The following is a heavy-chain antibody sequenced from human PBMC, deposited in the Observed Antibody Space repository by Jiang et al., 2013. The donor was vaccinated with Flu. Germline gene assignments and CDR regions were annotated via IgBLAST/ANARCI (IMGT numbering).Heavy chain of an antibody. CDR2: IYPDDSKT. CDR3: ARQLIGGYGYNPVFDS. V-gene: IGHV5-51*01. CDR1: GYSFRSYW. J-gene: IGHJ4*02. D-gene: IGHD1-14*01. Sequence: VQLVESGAEVRKPGESLKISCEASGYSFRSYWFGWVRQVPGTGLEWIGIIYPDDSKTRYSPSFQGQVTISADKSSSTAYLQWNSLKASDTAVYYCARQLIGGYGYNPVFDSWGQGTLVTVSS.